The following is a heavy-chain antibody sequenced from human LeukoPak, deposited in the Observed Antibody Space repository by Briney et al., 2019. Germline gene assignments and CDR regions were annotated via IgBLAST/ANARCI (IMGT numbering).Heavy chain of an antibody. CDR1: GGSIRTYY. D-gene: IGHD4-17*01. J-gene: IGHJ4*02. V-gene: IGHV4-4*07. CDR3: ARENGDYCDF. Sequence: PSETLSLTCSASGGSIRTYYWSWIRQSADKGLEYIGRMQAIGTTNYNPSLKSRVTISVDKSKNQFSLKLTSVTAADTAVYFCARENGDYCDFWGQGILVTVSS. CDR2: MQAIGTT.